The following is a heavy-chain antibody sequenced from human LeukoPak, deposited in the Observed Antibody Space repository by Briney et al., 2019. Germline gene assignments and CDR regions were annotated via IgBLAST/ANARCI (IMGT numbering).Heavy chain of an antibody. D-gene: IGHD3-9*01. Sequence: PGRSLRLSCAASGVTFSSYAMHWVRQAPGKGLEWVAVISYDGSNKYYADSVKGRFTISRDNSKNTLYLQMNSLRAEDTAVYYCARDTTFYDILTGYYYYYGMDVWGQGTTVTVSS. CDR2: ISYDGSNK. V-gene: IGHV3-30*04. J-gene: IGHJ6*02. CDR1: GVTFSSYA. CDR3: ARDTTFYDILTGYYYYYGMDV.